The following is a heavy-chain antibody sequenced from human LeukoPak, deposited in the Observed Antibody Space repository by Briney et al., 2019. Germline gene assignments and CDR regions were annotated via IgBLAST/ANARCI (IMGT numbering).Heavy chain of an antibody. CDR2: ISYDGSNK. Sequence: GGSLRLSCAASGFTFSSYGMHWVRQAPGKGLEWVAVISYDGSNKYYADSVKGRFTISRDNSKNTLYLQMNSLRAEDTAVYYCAKTPQGGHYYDSSGYSGYFDHWGQGTLVTVSS. D-gene: IGHD3-22*01. V-gene: IGHV3-30*18. CDR1: GFTFSSYG. J-gene: IGHJ4*02. CDR3: AKTPQGGHYYDSSGYSGYFDH.